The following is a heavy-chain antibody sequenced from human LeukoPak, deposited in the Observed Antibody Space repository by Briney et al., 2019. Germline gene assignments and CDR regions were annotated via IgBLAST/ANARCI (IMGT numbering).Heavy chain of an antibody. V-gene: IGHV4-39*02. D-gene: IGHD3-10*01. CDR1: GGSISSGPYY. Sequence: SETLSLTCTVSGGSISSGPYYWGWIRQPPGKGLEWIGNIYYGENTYYNPSLKSRVTISVDTSKNQFSLKLSSVTAADTAVYYCARDELSWYGVAFDYWGQGTLVTVSS. CDR3: ARDELSWYGVAFDY. CDR2: IYYGENT. J-gene: IGHJ4*02.